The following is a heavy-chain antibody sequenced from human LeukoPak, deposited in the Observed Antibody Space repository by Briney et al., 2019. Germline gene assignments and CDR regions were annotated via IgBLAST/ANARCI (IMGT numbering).Heavy chain of an antibody. V-gene: IGHV3-33*06. CDR2: IWYDGSNK. Sequence: GGSLRLSCAASGFTFSSYGMHWVRQAPGKGLEWVAVIWYDGSNKYYADSVKGRFTISRDNSKNTLYLQMNSLRAEDTAVYYCAKEGRRFHFWGQGTLVNGSS. CDR3: AKEGRRFHF. CDR1: GFTFSSYG. J-gene: IGHJ4*02.